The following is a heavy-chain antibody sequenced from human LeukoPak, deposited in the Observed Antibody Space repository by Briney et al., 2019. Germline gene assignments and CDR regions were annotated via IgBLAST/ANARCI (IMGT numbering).Heavy chain of an antibody. CDR3: AWGSSGSGYLYYCGY. CDR2: IDSNRGGT. Sequence: ASVKLSCKASGYSFSDFPVHWVRQAPAQGLEWKERIDSNRGGTSYAQNFQGRVTMNRDTSISTAYMEVSGLEDDDTDVYYCAWGSSGSGYLYYCGYGHRGTLASVTS. V-gene: IGHV1-2*05. J-gene: IGHJ4*02. D-gene: IGHD5-12*01. CDR1: GYSFSDFP.